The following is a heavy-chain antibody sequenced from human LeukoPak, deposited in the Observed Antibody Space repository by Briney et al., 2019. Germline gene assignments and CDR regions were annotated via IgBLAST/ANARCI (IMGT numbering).Heavy chain of an antibody. CDR2: IWYDGCNK. CDR3: ARAPPRYSSGWPFDY. J-gene: IGHJ4*02. Sequence: GRSLRLSCAASGFTYSSYGMHWVRQAPPKGLQGVAGIWYDGCNKYYADSVKGRFTISRDNSKNTLYLQMNSLRAEDTAVYYSARAPPRYSSGWPFDYWGQGTLVTVSS. V-gene: IGHV3-33*01. CDR1: GFTYSSYG. D-gene: IGHD6-19*01.